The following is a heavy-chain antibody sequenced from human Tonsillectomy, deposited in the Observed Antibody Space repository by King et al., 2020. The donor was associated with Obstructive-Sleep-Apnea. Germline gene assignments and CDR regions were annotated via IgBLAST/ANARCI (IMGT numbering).Heavy chain of an antibody. CDR1: GYTFTSDG. D-gene: IGHD3-10*01. CDR3: ARGGSGSHFDY. Sequence: QLVQSGAEGKKPGASVKVYCKASGYTFTSDGISLVLQAPGQGIQWMGWISAYNGNPNYAQKLQGRVTMTTDTSTSTAYMELRSLRSDDTAVYYCARGGSGSHFDYWGQGTLVTVSS. CDR2: ISAYNGNP. J-gene: IGHJ4*02. V-gene: IGHV1-18*01.